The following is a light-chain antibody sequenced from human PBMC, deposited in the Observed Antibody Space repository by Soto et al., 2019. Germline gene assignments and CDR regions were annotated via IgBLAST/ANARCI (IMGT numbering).Light chain of an antibody. CDR3: QQSYSTPWT. CDR1: QSISSY. V-gene: IGKV1-39*01. J-gene: IGKJ1*01. CDR2: AAS. Sequence: DIQMTQSPSSLSASVGDRVTITCRASQSISSYLNWYQQKPRKAPKLLIYAASSLQSGVPSRFSGSGSGTDFTLTISSLQPEDFATYYCQQSYSTPWTFCQGTKVEIK.